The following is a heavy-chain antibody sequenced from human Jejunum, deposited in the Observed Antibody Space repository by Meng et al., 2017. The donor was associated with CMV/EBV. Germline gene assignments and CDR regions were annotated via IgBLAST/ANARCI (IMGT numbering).Heavy chain of an antibody. V-gene: IGHV3-30*02. CDR2: IQYTGNNK. J-gene: IGHJ4*01. CDR3: AKGKWELLSFDS. Sequence: ASGFTFSHFGMRWVRQAPGKGLEWVAFIQYTGNNKHYVESVKGRFTVSRDSSKNTLYLQMNSLRPEDTAVYYCAKGKWELLSFDSWGHGTLVTVSS. D-gene: IGHD1-26*01. CDR1: GFTFSHFG.